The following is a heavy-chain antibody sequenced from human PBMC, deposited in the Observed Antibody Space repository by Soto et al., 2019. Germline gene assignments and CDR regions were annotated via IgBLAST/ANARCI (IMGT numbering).Heavy chain of an antibody. D-gene: IGHD6-19*01. Sequence: GGSLRLSCAGSGLTFSSYDMSWVRQAPGKGLEWVSQISSTGRSTKYADSVKGRFTISRDNSKNTLYLQMNSLRAEDTAVYYCARASGGWYGSFGYWGQGTLVTVSS. CDR1: GLTFSSYD. J-gene: IGHJ4*02. CDR2: ISSTGRST. CDR3: ARASGGWYGSFGY. V-gene: IGHV3-23*01.